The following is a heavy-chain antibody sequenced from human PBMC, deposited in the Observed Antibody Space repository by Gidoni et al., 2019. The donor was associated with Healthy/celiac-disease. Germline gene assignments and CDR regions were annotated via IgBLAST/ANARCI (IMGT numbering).Heavy chain of an antibody. D-gene: IGHD2-2*01. Sequence: QVQLVESGGGVVQPGRSLRLSCAASGFTFSSYGMHWVRQAPGKGLEWVAVIWYDGSNKYYADSVKGRFTISRDNSKNTLYLQMNSLRAEDTAVYYCARDLRYCSSTSCYWDDAFDIWGQGTMVTVSS. CDR2: IWYDGSNK. V-gene: IGHV3-33*01. J-gene: IGHJ3*02. CDR1: GFTFSSYG. CDR3: ARDLRYCSSTSCYWDDAFDI.